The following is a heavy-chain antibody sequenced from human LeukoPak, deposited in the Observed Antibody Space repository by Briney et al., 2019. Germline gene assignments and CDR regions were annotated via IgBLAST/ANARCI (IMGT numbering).Heavy chain of an antibody. CDR3: ARDLKGFNL. J-gene: IGHJ5*02. Sequence: GGSLRLSCVASGFYFSAYLMSWVRQAPGRGLEWVANIKQDGRQEFYLDSVKGRFTISRDNGNNSLYLHMSRLRVEDTAVYYCARDLKGFNLWGQGALVTVSS. CDR1: GFYFSAYL. CDR2: IKQDGRQE. V-gene: IGHV3-7*04.